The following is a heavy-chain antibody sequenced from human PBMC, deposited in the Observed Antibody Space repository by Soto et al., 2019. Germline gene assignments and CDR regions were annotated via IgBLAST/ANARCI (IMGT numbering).Heavy chain of an antibody. V-gene: IGHV3-21*01. D-gene: IGHD2-15*01. CDR1: GFTFSSYS. Sequence: GGSLRLSCAASGFTFSSYSMNWVRQAPGKGLEWVSSISSSSSYIYYADSVKGRFTISRDNAKNSLYLQMNSLRAEDTAVYYCARSGGYCSGGSCYSIASSHDAFDIWGQGTMVTVSS. CDR3: ARSGGYCSGGSCYSIASSHDAFDI. J-gene: IGHJ3*02. CDR2: ISSSSSYI.